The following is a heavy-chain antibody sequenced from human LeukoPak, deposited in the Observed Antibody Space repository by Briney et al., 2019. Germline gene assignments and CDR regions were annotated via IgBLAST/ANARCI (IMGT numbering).Heavy chain of an antibody. V-gene: IGHV4-30-2*01. Sequence: PSQTLSLTCTVSGGSISSGGYYWSWIRQPPGKGLEWIGYIYHSGSTYYSPSLKSRVTISVDRSKNQFSLKLSSVTAADTAVYYCARDALTGTSFDYWGQGTLVTVSS. J-gene: IGHJ4*02. CDR2: IYHSGST. D-gene: IGHD1-20*01. CDR3: ARDALTGTSFDY. CDR1: GGSISSGGYY.